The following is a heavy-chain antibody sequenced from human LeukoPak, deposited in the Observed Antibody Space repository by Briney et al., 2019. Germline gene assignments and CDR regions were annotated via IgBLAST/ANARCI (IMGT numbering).Heavy chain of an antibody. D-gene: IGHD6-25*01. J-gene: IGHJ4*02. CDR2: ISTSGDSS. V-gene: IGHV3-23*01. CDR1: GFTFSSYA. CDR3: AKDESAATFIFDY. Sequence: GGSLRLSCAASGFTFSSYAMSWVRQAPGKGVEWVSGISTSGDSSYYADSVQGRFTISRDNSKNTLYLQMNSLRAEDTAIYYCAKDESAATFIFDYWGQGTLVTVSS.